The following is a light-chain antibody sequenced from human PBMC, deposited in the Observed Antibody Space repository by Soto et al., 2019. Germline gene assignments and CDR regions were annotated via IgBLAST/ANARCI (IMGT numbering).Light chain of an antibody. CDR2: GAS. J-gene: IGKJ5*01. CDR3: QQHNTWPIT. Sequence: EIVLTQSPGTLSLSPGERATLSCRASQSVSSNLAWYQQKPGQAPRLLIYGASTRATGIPARFSGSGSGTEFTLTISSLHSEDFAVYYCQQHNTWPITFGQGTRLEIK. V-gene: IGKV3-15*01. CDR1: QSVSSN.